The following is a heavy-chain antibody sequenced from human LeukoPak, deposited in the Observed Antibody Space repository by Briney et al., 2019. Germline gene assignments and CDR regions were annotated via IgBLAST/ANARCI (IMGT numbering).Heavy chain of an antibody. CDR1: GGSISSSNW. CDR3: AGGNRSYQALSLFDY. CDR2: IYYSGST. Sequence: SETLSLTCAVSGGSISSSNWWSWVRQPPGKGLEWIGEIYYSGSTYYNPSLKSRVTISVDTSKNQFSLKLSSVTAADTAVYYCAGGNRSYQALSLFDYWGQGTLVTVSS. V-gene: IGHV4-4*02. D-gene: IGHD3-16*02. J-gene: IGHJ4*02.